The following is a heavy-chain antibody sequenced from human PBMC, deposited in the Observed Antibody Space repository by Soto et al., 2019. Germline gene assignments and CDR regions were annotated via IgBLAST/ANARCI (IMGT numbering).Heavy chain of an antibody. J-gene: IGHJ4*02. CDR3: ARGSGSYEGIDY. Sequence: QVQLQESGPGLVKPSETLSLTCTVSGGSISSYYWSWIRQPPGKGLGWVGYIYYSGSTNYNFSLKSRVTMSVDTSKNRFALKLSSVSAADTAVYYCARGSGSYEGIDYWGQGTLVTVSS. CDR2: IYYSGST. V-gene: IGHV4-59*01. D-gene: IGHD1-26*01. CDR1: GGSISSYY.